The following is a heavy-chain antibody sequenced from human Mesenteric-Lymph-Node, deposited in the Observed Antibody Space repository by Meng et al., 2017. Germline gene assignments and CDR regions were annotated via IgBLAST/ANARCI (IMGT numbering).Heavy chain of an antibody. D-gene: IGHD3-10*01. CDR2: INAGNGNT. J-gene: IGHJ4*02. Sequence: GGSLRLSCAASGFTFSSYAMSWVRQAPGQRLEWMGWINAGNGNTKYSQKFQGRVTITRDTSASTAYMELSSLRSEDTAVYYCARDISMVRGPHEIDYWGQGTLVTVSS. V-gene: IGHV1-3*01. CDR3: ARDISMVRGPHEIDY. CDR1: GFTFSSYA.